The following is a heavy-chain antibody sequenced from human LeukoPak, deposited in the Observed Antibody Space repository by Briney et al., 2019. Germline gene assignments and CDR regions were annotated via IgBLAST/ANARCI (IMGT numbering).Heavy chain of an antibody. CDR3: ARDDRWNDGVGFDY. D-gene: IGHD1-1*01. V-gene: IGHV3-53*01. CDR2: IFSDGRT. CDR1: GVTVSSSY. Sequence: GGSLRLSCAASGVTVSSSYMSWVRQAPGKGLEWVSVIFSDGRTYYADSVKGRFTISRDNSKNTLYLQMNSLKAEDTAVYYCARDDRWNDGVGFDYWGQGTLVTVS. J-gene: IGHJ4*02.